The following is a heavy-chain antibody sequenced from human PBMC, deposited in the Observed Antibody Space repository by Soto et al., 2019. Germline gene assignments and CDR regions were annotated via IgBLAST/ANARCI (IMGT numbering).Heavy chain of an antibody. Sequence: GASVKVSCKVSGYTLTELSMHWVRQAPGKGLEWMGGFDPEDGETIYAQKFQGRVTMTEDTSTDTAYMELSSLRSEDTAVYYCATGVGYCSGGSCYLVNGFDYWGQGTLVTVS. J-gene: IGHJ4*02. V-gene: IGHV1-24*01. CDR2: FDPEDGET. D-gene: IGHD2-15*01. CDR1: GYTLTELS. CDR3: ATGVGYCSGGSCYLVNGFDY.